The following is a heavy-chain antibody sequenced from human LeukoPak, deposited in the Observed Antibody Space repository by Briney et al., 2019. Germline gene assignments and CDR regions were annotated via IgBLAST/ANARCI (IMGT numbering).Heavy chain of an antibody. V-gene: IGHV4-39*01. D-gene: IGHD3-16*01. Sequence: SETRSLTCTVSGSSISSGGYYWGWIRQPPGKGLEWIGSIYYSGSTYYNPSLKSRVTISVDTSKSQFSLKLSSVTAADTAVYYCASPGGGPTKYWGQGTLVTVSS. J-gene: IGHJ4*02. CDR1: GSSISSGGYY. CDR2: IYYSGST. CDR3: ASPGGGPTKY.